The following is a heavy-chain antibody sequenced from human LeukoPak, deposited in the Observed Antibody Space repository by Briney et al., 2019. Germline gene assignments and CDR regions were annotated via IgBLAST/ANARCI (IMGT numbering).Heavy chain of an antibody. V-gene: IGHV3-48*02. CDR2: ISSSSSTI. D-gene: IGHD5-24*01. J-gene: IGHJ4*02. CDR1: GFTFSSYS. Sequence: GGSLRLSCAASGFTFSSYSMNWVRQAPGKGLEWVSYISSSSSTIYYADSVKGRFTISRDNAKNSLYLQMNSLRDEDTAVYYCARDRAEMATILFDYWGQGTLVTVSS. CDR3: ARDRAEMATILFDY.